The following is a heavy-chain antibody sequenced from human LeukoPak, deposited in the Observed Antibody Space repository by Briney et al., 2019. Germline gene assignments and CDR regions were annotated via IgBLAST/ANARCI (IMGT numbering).Heavy chain of an antibody. CDR3: ASRHSSTGTFDY. J-gene: IGHJ4*02. V-gene: IGHV3-48*02. D-gene: IGHD6-13*01. CDR2: ISSSSSTI. CDR1: GFTFSSQS. Sequence: GGSLRLSCAASGFTFSSQSMSWVRQASGKGLEWVSHISSSSSTIYYADSVKGRFTISRDNAKNSLYLQMDSLRDEDTAMYYCASRHSSTGTFDYWGQGTLVTVSS.